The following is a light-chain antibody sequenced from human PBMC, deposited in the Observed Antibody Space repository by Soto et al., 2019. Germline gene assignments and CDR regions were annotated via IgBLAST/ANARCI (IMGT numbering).Light chain of an antibody. CDR2: GAS. CDR1: QSVSSN. V-gene: IGKV3-15*01. CDR3: RQYNNWPSFT. Sequence: EIVMTQSPAALSVSPGERATLSCRASQSVSSNLAWYQQKPGQAPRLLIYGASTRATGIPVRFSGSGSGTDFTLTISSLQYEDFAVYYCRQYNNWPSFTFGPGTKVDIK. J-gene: IGKJ3*01.